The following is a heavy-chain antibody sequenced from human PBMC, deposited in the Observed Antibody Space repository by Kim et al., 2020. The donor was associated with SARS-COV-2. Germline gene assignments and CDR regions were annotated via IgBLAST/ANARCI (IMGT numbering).Heavy chain of an antibody. J-gene: IGHJ4*02. D-gene: IGHD1-26*01. CDR3: ARGGRRRLGW. CDR1: GFTFSASS. Sequence: GGSLRLSCAASGFTFSASSMTWVRQAPGKGLEFVAKMKEDGSEIFYADSVKGRFTISRDNTKNSLYLQMNSLRAEDTAVYYCARGGRRRLGWWGQGNLVT. V-gene: IGHV3-7*01. CDR2: MKEDGSEI.